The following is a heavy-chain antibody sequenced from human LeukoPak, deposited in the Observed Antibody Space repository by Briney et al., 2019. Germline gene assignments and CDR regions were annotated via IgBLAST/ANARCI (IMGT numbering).Heavy chain of an antibody. CDR1: GGSISSSPYY. J-gene: IGHJ5*02. Sequence: PSETLSLTCNVSGGSISSSPYYWGWIRQPPGKGLEWIGSIYYTGSTNYNPSLKSRVTMSLDTSKNQFSLKVTSVTAADTAVYYCARLGYTGTRFQFDPWGQGTLVTVSS. CDR3: ARLGYTGTRFQFDP. V-gene: IGHV4-39*01. CDR2: IYYTGST. D-gene: IGHD5-12*01.